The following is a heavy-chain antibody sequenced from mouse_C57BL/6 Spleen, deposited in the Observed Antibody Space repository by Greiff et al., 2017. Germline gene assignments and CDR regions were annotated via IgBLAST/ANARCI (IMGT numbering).Heavy chain of an antibody. D-gene: IGHD1-1*01. CDR3: TTTTTVVATYYFDY. CDR1: GFNIKDDY. CDR2: IDPENGDT. Sequence: VHVKQSGAELVRPGASVKLSCTASGFNIKDDYMHWVKQRPEQGLEWIGWIDPENGDTEYASKFQGKATITADTSSNTAYLQLSSLTSEDTAVYYCTTTTTVVATYYFDYWGQGTTLTVSS. J-gene: IGHJ2*01. V-gene: IGHV14-4*01.